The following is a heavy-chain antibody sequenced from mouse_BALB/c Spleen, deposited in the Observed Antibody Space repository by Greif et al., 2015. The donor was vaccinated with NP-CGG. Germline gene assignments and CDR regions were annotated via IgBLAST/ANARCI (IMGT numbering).Heavy chain of an antibody. Sequence: VQLQQSGSVLVRPGASVKLSCKASGYTFTSSWMHWAKQRPGQGLEWIGEMHPNSGNTNYNEKFKGKATLTVDTSSSTAYVDLSSLTSEDSAVYYCARDWYFVYWGQGTTLTVSS. D-gene: IGHD4-1*01. J-gene: IGHJ2*01. CDR1: GYTFTSSW. CDR2: MHPNSGNT. CDR3: ARDWYFVY. V-gene: IGHV1S130*01.